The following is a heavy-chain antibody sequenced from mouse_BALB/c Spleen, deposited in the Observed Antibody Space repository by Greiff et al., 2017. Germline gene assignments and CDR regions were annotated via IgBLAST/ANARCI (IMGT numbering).Heavy chain of an antibody. D-gene: IGHD2-4*01. CDR3: ARGGTMIRAMDY. CDR1: GFTFSDYY. CDR2: ISDGGSYT. V-gene: IGHV5-4*02. Sequence: EVKVVESGGGLVKPGGSLKLSCAASGFTFSDYYMYWVRQTPEKRLEWVATISDGGSYTYYPDSVKGRFTISRDNAKNNLYLQMSSLKSEDTAMYYCARGGTMIRAMDYWGQGTSVTVSS. J-gene: IGHJ4*01.